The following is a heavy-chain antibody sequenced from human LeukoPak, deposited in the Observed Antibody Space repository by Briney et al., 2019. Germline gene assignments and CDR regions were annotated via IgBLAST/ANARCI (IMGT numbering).Heavy chain of an antibody. CDR3: AKDEAKRSFYFDY. J-gene: IGHJ4*02. CDR2: ISYDGSNK. Sequence: GGSLRLSCAASGFTFSSYGMHWVRQAPGKGLEWVAVISYDGSNKYYADSVKGRFTISRDNSKNTLYLQMNSLRAEDTAVYYCAKDEAKRSFYFDYWGQGTLVTVSS. CDR1: GFTFSSYG. V-gene: IGHV3-30*18. D-gene: IGHD1-26*01.